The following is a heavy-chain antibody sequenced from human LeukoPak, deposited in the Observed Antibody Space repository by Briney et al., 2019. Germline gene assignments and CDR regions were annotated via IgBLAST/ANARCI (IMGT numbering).Heavy chain of an antibody. CDR1: GYTFTDYY. J-gene: IGHJ4*02. V-gene: IGHV1-2*06. D-gene: IGHD1-1*01. CDR2: INPNSGGT. Sequence: ASVKVSCKASGYTFTDYYMDWVRQAPGQGLEWMGRINPNSGGTDYAQKFQGRVTMTRDTSISTAYMELSRLGSDDTAVYYCATLGGVNSVDYWGQGTLVTVSS. CDR3: ATLGGVNSVDY.